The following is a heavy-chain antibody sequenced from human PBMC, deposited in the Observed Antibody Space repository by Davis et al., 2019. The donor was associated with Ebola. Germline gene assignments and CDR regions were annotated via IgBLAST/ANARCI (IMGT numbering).Heavy chain of an antibody. J-gene: IGHJ6*02. CDR1: GFTFSSYW. CDR2: ISSSSSYT. D-gene: IGHD4-11*01. V-gene: IGHV3-11*06. Sequence: GESLKISCAASGFTFSSYWMSWIRQAPGKGLEWVSYISSSSSYTNYADSVKGRFTISRDNAKNSLYLQMNSLRAEDTAVYYCARGGPTTNYYYYGMDVWGQGTTVTVSS. CDR3: ARGGPTTNYYYYGMDV.